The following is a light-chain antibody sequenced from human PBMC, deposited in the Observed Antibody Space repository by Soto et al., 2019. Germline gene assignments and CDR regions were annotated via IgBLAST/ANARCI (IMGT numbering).Light chain of an antibody. CDR1: QSVSSSY. CDR2: GAS. Sequence: IVLTHAPCTLSLSPLERATLSCMASQSVSSSYLAWYQQKPGQAPRLLIYGASNRATGIPDRFSGSGSGTEFTLTISSLQPDDSATYYCQQYNTFWTFGQGTKVDIK. CDR3: QQYNTFWT. V-gene: IGKV3-20*01. J-gene: IGKJ1*01.